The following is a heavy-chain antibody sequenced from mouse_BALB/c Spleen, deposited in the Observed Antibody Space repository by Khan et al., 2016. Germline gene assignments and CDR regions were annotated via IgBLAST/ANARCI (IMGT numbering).Heavy chain of an antibody. CDR1: GFSLTNSG. J-gene: IGHJ3*01. Sequence: QVQLKQSGPGLVAPSQSLSITCTVSGFSLTNSGVHWVRQPPRKGLDWLGVIWAGGSTDYNSALIAGLSITRDTTQNQVCLKMSSLQTDDTAMYYCASDDQDFDAWFACGGQGTLVTVSA. CDR2: IWAGGST. CDR3: ASDDQDFDAWFAC. V-gene: IGHV2-9*02.